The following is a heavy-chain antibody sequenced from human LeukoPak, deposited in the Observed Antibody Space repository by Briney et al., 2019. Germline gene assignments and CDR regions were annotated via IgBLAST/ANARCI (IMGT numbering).Heavy chain of an antibody. J-gene: IGHJ6*03. D-gene: IGHD3-3*01. V-gene: IGHV4-61*02. CDR3: ARDQVYYDFWSGPSPMDV. CDR1: GGSLSSGSYY. CDR2: IYTSGST. Sequence: SQTLSLTCTVSGGSLSSGSYYWRWIRQPAGKGLEWLGRIYTSGSTNYNPSLKSPVPISVDTSKNQFSRKLSSVTAADTAVYYCARDQVYYDFWSGPSPMDVWGKGTTVTVSS.